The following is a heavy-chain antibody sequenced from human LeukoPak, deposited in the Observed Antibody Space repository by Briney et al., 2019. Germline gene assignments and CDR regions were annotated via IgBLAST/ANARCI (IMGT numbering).Heavy chain of an antibody. J-gene: IGHJ6*03. D-gene: IGHD3-10*01. CDR2: ISTDGSST. V-gene: IGHV3-74*01. CDR1: GFTFSTYW. Sequence: GGSLRLSCAASGFTFSTYWMHWVRQAPGKGLVWVSRISTDGSSTSYADSVTGRFTISRDNAKNTLYLQMNSLRAEDTAVYYCARDGEGGYYYYYMAVWGKGTTVTVSS. CDR3: ARDGEGGYYYYYMAV.